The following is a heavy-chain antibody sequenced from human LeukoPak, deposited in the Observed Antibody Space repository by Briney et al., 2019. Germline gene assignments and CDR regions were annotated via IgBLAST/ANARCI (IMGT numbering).Heavy chain of an antibody. D-gene: IGHD2-15*01. CDR2: ISGSGGST. CDR3: AKFKVATYYYYGMDV. CDR1: GFTLSNYV. Sequence: GGSLRLSCAASGFTLSNYVMTWVRQAPGKGLEWASGISGSGGSTYYADSVKGRFTISRDNSKNTLYLQMNSLRAEDTAVYYCAKFKVATYYYYGMDVWGQGTTVTVSS. J-gene: IGHJ6*02. V-gene: IGHV3-23*01.